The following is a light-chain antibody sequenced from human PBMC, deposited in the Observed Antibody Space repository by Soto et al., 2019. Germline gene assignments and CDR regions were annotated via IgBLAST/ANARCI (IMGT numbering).Light chain of an antibody. V-gene: IGKV3-20*01. J-gene: IGKJ5*01. CDR1: QSVSSAN. CDR3: QQYGSSPVT. CDR2: CAS. Sequence: EIVMSQSPVTLSVSPGERATLSCRSSQSVSSANFAWYQQIPGQAPRLLIYCASSRATGIPDRFSGSGSGTDFTLTISRLEPEDFAVYYCQQYGSSPVTFGQGTRLEIK.